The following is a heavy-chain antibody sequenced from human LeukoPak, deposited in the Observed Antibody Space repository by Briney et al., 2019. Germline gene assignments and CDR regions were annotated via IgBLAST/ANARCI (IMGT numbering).Heavy chain of an antibody. D-gene: IGHD3-3*01. CDR2: ISAYNGNT. Sequence: ASVKVSCKASGYAFTSYGITWVRQAPGQGLEWMGWISAYNGNTNYAQKVQGRLTMTTDTSTSTAYMELRSLISDDTAVYYCARGSIAEYDFWSGYPPQGAFDIWGQGTMVTVSS. CDR1: GYAFTSYG. CDR3: ARGSIAEYDFWSGYPPQGAFDI. J-gene: IGHJ3*02. V-gene: IGHV1-18*01.